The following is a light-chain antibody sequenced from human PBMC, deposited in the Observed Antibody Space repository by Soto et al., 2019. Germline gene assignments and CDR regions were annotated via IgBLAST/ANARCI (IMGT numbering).Light chain of an antibody. CDR2: DNN. V-gene: IGLV1-51*01. CDR1: SSNIGNSY. CDR3: GTWDSSLSAYV. Sequence: QSVLTQPPSVSAAPGQKVTISCSGSSSNIGNSYVSWYQQLPGPAPKLLISDNNKRTSGIPDRFSGSKSGTSATLGITGLQTGDEADYYCGTWDSSLSAYVFGTGTKVTVL. J-gene: IGLJ1*01.